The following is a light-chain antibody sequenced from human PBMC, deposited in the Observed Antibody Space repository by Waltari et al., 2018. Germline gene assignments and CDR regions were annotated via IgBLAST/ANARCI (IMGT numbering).Light chain of an antibody. V-gene: IGKV3-20*01. Sequence: EIVLTQSPGTLSLSPGERATRSCRASQSVSSSYLAWYQQKPGQAPRLLIYGASSRATGIPDRFSGSGSGTDFTLTISRLEPEDFAVYYCQQYGSSLPMYTFGQGTKLEIK. CDR2: GAS. CDR1: QSVSSSY. J-gene: IGKJ2*01. CDR3: QQYGSSLPMYT.